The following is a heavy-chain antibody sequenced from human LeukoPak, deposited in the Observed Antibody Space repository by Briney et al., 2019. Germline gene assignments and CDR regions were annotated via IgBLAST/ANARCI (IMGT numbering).Heavy chain of an antibody. CDR1: GYSFTSYW. CDR2: IYPGDSDT. CDR3: ARVRGPYDSSGYYIDY. D-gene: IGHD3-22*01. Sequence: NHGESLKISCKGSGYSFTSYWIGWVRQLPGKGLEWMGIIYPGDSDTRYSPSFQGQVTISADKSISTAYLQWSSLKASDTAMYYCARVRGPYDSSGYYIDYWGQGTLVTVSS. J-gene: IGHJ4*02. V-gene: IGHV5-51*01.